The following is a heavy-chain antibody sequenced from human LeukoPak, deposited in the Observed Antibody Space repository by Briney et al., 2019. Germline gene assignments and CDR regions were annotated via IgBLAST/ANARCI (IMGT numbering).Heavy chain of an antibody. D-gene: IGHD1-26*01. Sequence: GRSLRLSCAASGFTFSDYGMHWVRLAPGKGLEWVAVIWYDGSNKYYVDSVKGRFTISRDNSKNTLYLQMNSLRAEDTAVYYCARVVEPTADYYYYGMDVWGQGTTVTVSS. CDR1: GFTFSDYG. J-gene: IGHJ6*02. V-gene: IGHV3-33*01. CDR3: ARVVEPTADYYYYGMDV. CDR2: IWYDGSNK.